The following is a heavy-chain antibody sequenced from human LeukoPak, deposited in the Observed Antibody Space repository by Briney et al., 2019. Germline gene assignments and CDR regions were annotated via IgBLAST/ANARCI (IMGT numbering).Heavy chain of an antibody. CDR3: ARGRRVVGATTFRYYYYMDV. V-gene: IGHV1-8*03. Sequence: GASVKVSCKASGYTFASYDINWVRQATGQGLEWMGWMNPNGGNTGYAQKFQGRVTITRNTSISTAYMELSSLRSEDTAVYYCARGRRVVGATTFRYYYYMDVWGKGTTVTVSS. D-gene: IGHD1-26*01. CDR2: MNPNGGNT. CDR1: GYTFASYD. J-gene: IGHJ6*03.